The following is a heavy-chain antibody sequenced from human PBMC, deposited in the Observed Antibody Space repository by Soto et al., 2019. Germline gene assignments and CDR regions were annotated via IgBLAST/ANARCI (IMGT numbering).Heavy chain of an antibody. CDR1: GFTFSRYC. J-gene: IGHJ4*02. V-gene: IGHV3-7*04. D-gene: IGHD3-9*01. CDR3: ASDGSLYYDILTGYYSRNDY. CDR2: IKQDGSEK. Sequence: EVQLVESGGGLVQPGGSLRLSCAASGFTFSRYCMSWVRQTPGKGLEWVANIKQDGSEKYYVDSVKGRFTISRDNAKNLLYLQMNSLRAEDTAVYYCASDGSLYYDILTGYYSRNDYWGQGSLVTDSS.